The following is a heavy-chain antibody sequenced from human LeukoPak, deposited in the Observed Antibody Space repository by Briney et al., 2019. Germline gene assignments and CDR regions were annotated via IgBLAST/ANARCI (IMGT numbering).Heavy chain of an antibody. J-gene: IGHJ4*02. CDR1: GSTFSSYA. Sequence: PGGSLRLSCAASGSTFSSYAMHWVRQAPGKGLEWVAVISYDGSNKYYADSVKGRFTISRDNSKNTLYLQMNSLRAEDTAVYYCATGSTYGDSYFDYWGQGTLVTVSS. V-gene: IGHV3-30*04. CDR3: ATGSTYGDSYFDY. CDR2: ISYDGSNK. D-gene: IGHD4-17*01.